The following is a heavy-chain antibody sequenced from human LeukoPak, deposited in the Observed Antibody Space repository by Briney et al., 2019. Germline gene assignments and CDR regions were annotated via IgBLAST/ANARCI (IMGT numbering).Heavy chain of an antibody. J-gene: IGHJ4*02. D-gene: IGHD6-19*01. Sequence: NPGGSLRLSCAASGFTFSDYYMSWIRQAPGKGLEWVSYISPSSSYTNYADSVKGRFTISRDNAKNSVYLQMNSLRAEDTAVYYCVRDWRSSGCFDYWGQGALVTVSS. CDR3: VRDWRSSGCFDY. CDR2: ISPSSSYT. V-gene: IGHV3-11*05. CDR1: GFTFSDYY.